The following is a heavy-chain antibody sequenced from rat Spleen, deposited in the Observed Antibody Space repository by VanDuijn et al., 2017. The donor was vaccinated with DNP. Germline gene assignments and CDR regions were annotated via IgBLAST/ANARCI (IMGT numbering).Heavy chain of an antibody. CDR2: ISYNGGTP. V-gene: IGHV5-7*01. D-gene: IGHD1-6*01. CDR3: ARQRMYTTGWFAY. J-gene: IGHJ3*01. Sequence: EVLLVESDGGLVQPGRSLKLSCAVSGFTFSDYYMAWVRQAPAKGLEWVATISYNGGTPYYRDSVKGRFTISRDNAQSTLYLQMDSLRSEDTASYYCARQRMYTTGWFAYWGQGTLVTVSS. CDR1: GFTFSDYY.